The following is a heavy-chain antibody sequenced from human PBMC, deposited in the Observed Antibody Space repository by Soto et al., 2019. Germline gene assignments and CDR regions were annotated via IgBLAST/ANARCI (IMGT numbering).Heavy chain of an antibody. J-gene: IGHJ4*02. Sequence: SETLSLTCAVSGGSVSGSYYYWAWLRQSPGKGPEWIGSVFHTGFTSYNPSLESRVSVSVDTSKSQFSLKLSAVTASDTAVYYCATSHKGYNWNYFDHWGQGALVTVSS. D-gene: IGHD1-1*01. V-gene: IGHV4-39*01. CDR3: ATSHKGYNWNYFDH. CDR1: GGSVSGSYYY. CDR2: VFHTGFT.